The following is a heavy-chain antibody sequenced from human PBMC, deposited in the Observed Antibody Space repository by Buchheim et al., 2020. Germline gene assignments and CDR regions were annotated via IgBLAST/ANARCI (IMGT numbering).Heavy chain of an antibody. CDR2: IYYSGST. CDR3: ARGVRYYDILTGYSSGIDY. D-gene: IGHD3-9*01. V-gene: IGHV4-31*03. J-gene: IGHJ4*02. Sequence: QVQLQESGPGLVKPSQTLSLTCTVSGGSISSGGYYWSWIRQHPGKGLEWIGYIYYSGSTYYNPSLKSRVTISVDKSQNQFSLKLSSVTAADTAVYYCARGVRYYDILTGYSSGIDYWGQGTL. CDR1: GGSISSGGYY.